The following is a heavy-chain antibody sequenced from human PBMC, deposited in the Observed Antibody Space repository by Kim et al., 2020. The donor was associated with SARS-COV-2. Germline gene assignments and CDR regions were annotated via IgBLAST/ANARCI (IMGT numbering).Heavy chain of an antibody. V-gene: IGHV4-61*01. CDR1: GGSVSSGSYY. CDR2: IYYSGST. D-gene: IGHD2-15*01. Sequence: SETLSLTCTVSGGSVSSGSYYWSWIRQPPGKGLEWIGYIYYSGSTNYNPSLKSRVTISVDTSKNQFSLKLSSVTAADTAVYYCARVLADTLEARAEYFQHWGQGTLVTVSS. J-gene: IGHJ1*01. CDR3: ARVLADTLEARAEYFQH.